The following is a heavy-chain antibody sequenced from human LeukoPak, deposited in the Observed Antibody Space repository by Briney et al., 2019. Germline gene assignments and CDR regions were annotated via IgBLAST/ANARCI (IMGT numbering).Heavy chain of an antibody. V-gene: IGHV3-23*01. CDR1: GFTFSSYA. Sequence: GGSLRLSCAASGFTFSSYAMSWVRQAPGKGLEWVSAISGSGGSTYYADSVKGRFTISRDNFKNTLYLQMNSLRAEDTAVYYCAKDPDSGWGAFDIWGQGTMVTVSS. CDR3: AKDPDSGWGAFDI. CDR2: ISGSGGST. J-gene: IGHJ3*02. D-gene: IGHD6-19*01.